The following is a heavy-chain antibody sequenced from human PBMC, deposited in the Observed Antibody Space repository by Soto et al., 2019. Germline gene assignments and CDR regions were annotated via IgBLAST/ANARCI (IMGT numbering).Heavy chain of an antibody. Sequence: EVQLVESGGGLVQPGGSLRLSCAASGFTFSDYWFHWVRQAPGKWLMWVSRINSDGSSTTSADSVNCRFTISRANARKTMFLQMNSLRAEDTAVYYCARRGYNSGWYDFWGQGTLVTVSS. D-gene: IGHD6-19*01. CDR1: GFTFSDYW. V-gene: IGHV3-74*01. J-gene: IGHJ5*01. CDR2: INSDGSST. CDR3: ARRGYNSGWYDF.